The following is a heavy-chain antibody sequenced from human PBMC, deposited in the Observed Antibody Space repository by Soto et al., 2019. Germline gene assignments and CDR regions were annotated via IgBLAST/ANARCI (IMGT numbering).Heavy chain of an antibody. CDR3: ARDQGYGDYRYYYYGMDV. Sequence: QVQLVESGGGVVQPGRSLRLSCAASGFTFSSYGMHWVRQAPGKGLEWVAVIWYDGSNKYYADSVKGRFTISRDNSTNTLYLQMNSLRAEDTAVYYCARDQGYGDYRYYYYGMDVWGQGTTVTVSS. J-gene: IGHJ6*02. V-gene: IGHV3-33*01. CDR1: GFTFSSYG. D-gene: IGHD4-17*01. CDR2: IWYDGSNK.